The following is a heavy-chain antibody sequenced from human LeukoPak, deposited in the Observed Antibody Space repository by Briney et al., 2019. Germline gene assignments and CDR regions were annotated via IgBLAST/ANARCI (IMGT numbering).Heavy chain of an antibody. CDR2: IIPIFGTA. CDR3: ASRYCSSTSCSNWFDP. J-gene: IGHJ5*02. CDR1: GGTFSSYA. Sequence: GASVKVSCKASGGTFSSYAISWVRQAPGQGLEWMGGIIPIFGTANYAQKFQGRVTITTDESTSTAYMELSSLRSEDPAVYYCASRYCSSTSCSNWFDPWGQGTLVTVSS. D-gene: IGHD2-2*01. V-gene: IGHV1-69*05.